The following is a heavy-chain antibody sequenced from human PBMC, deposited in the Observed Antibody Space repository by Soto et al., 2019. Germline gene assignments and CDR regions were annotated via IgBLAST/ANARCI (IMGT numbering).Heavy chain of an antibody. CDR2: ISGSGGST. J-gene: IGHJ3*02. Sequence: GGSLRLSCAASGFTFSSYAMSWVRQAPGKGLEWVSAISGSGGSTYYADSVKGRFTISRDNSKNTLYLQMNSLRAEDTAVYYCSKDFLDSSSPYDAFDIWGQGTMVTVSS. V-gene: IGHV3-23*01. D-gene: IGHD6-6*01. CDR1: GFTFSSYA. CDR3: SKDFLDSSSPYDAFDI.